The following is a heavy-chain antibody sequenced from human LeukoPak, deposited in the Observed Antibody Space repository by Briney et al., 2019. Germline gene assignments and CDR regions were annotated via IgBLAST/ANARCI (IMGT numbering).Heavy chain of an antibody. CDR3: AREGSRYFDWLLFNWFDP. V-gene: IGHV1-46*01. Sequence: ASVKVSCKASGYTFTSYYMHWVRQAPGQGLEWMGIINPSGGSTSYAQKFQGRVTMTRDTSTSTVYMELSSLRSEDTAVYHCAREGSRYFDWLLFNWFDPWGQGTLVTVSS. CDR1: GYTFTSYY. J-gene: IGHJ5*02. D-gene: IGHD3-9*01. CDR2: INPSGGST.